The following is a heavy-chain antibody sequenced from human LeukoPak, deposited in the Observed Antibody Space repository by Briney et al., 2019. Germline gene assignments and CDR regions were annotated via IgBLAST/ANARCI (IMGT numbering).Heavy chain of an antibody. Sequence: GGSLRLSCAASGFTFDDYGMSWVRQAPGKGLEWVSVIYSGGSTYYADSVKGRFTISRDNSKNTLYLQMNSLRAEDTAVYYCYSMIVVEIRVINDYWGQGTLVTVSS. D-gene: IGHD3-22*01. J-gene: IGHJ4*02. V-gene: IGHV3-66*01. CDR1: GFTFDDYG. CDR2: IYSGGST. CDR3: YSMIVVEIRVINDY.